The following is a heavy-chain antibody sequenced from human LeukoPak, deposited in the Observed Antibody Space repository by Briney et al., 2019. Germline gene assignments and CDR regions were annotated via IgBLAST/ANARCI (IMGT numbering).Heavy chain of an antibody. Sequence: GGSLRLSCAAFGFTFSNYAMTWVRQAPGKGLEWVSVVSGGGVSTYYADSVKGRFTISRDNSKNTLYLQMNSLRAEDTAVYYCAKPQRIAVAGHYYFDYWGQGTLVTVSS. V-gene: IGHV3-23*01. D-gene: IGHD6-19*01. CDR3: AKPQRIAVAGHYYFDY. J-gene: IGHJ4*02. CDR1: GFTFSNYA. CDR2: VSGGGVST.